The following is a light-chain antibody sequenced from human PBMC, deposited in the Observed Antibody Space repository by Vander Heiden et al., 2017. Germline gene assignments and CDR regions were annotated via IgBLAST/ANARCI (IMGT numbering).Light chain of an antibody. J-gene: IGKJ4*01. CDR2: GAS. V-gene: IGKV3-20*01. Sequence: PGTLSLSPGERATLSCRASQSVSSSYLAWYQQKPGQAPRLLIYGASSRATGIPDRFSGSGSGTDFTLTISRLEPEDFAVYYCQQYGRSPLTFGGGTKVETK. CDR1: QSVSSSY. CDR3: QQYGRSPLT.